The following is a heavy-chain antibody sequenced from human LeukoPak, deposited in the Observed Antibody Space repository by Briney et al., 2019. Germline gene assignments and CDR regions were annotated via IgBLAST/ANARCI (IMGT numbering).Heavy chain of an antibody. Sequence: GGSLRLSCAGSGFSFRSYSIHWVRQAPGKGLEWVAVISYDGSDKYYADSVKGRFTISRDNSKNTVYLQTNSLRTEDTAVYYCAKEEGPRSYGAPRGQGTLVTVSS. CDR1: GFSFRSYS. CDR2: ISYDGSDK. J-gene: IGHJ5*02. CDR3: AKEEGPRSYGAP. V-gene: IGHV3-30*18. D-gene: IGHD4/OR15-4a*01.